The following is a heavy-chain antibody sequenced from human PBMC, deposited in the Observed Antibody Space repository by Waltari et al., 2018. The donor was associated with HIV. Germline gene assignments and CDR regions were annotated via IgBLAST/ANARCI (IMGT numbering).Heavy chain of an antibody. J-gene: IGHJ3*01. V-gene: IGHV1-69*06. CDR2: IIPIVGTE. Sequence: QVQLVQSGAEVKKPESSVKVSCKASAGAFGSYTITWVRQAPGQGPEWMGCIIPIVGTETYAKKFQGRVTIPADKSTKPVYLELSTLRFDDTALYYCAGVGCSGGTCYSKSFDLWGQGTMVTVSS. CDR1: AGAFGSYT. D-gene: IGHD2-21*01. CDR3: AGVGCSGGTCYSKSFDL.